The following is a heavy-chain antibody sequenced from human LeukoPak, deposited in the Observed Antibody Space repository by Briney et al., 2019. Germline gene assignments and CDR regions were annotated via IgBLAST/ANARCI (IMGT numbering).Heavy chain of an antibody. V-gene: IGHV7-4-1*02. CDR2: VNTNTGNP. D-gene: IGHD2-2*01. CDR3: AREGRYCSSTSCYWYFDY. J-gene: IGHJ4*02. CDR1: GYTFTSYA. Sequence: ASVKVSCKASGYTFTSYAMNWVRQAPGQGLEWMGWVNTNTGNPTYAQGFTGRFVFSLDTSVSTAYLQISGLKAEDTAVYYCAREGRYCSSTSCYWYFDYWGQGTLVTVSS.